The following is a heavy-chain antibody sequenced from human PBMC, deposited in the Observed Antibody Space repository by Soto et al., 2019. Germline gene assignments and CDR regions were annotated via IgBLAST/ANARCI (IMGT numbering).Heavy chain of an antibody. J-gene: IGHJ3*01. D-gene: IGHD1-26*01. CDR2: TYSGGTT. Sequence: EVQLVESGGGLVQPGGSLRLSCAASGFTVSSNYMSWVRQAPGKGLEWVSVTYSGGTTYYAGSVKGRFIISRDNSKNTLDLQMNSLRAEDTAVYYCAREFRTSGSRDAFDLWGQGTMVTVSS. V-gene: IGHV3-66*01. CDR1: GFTVSSNY. CDR3: AREFRTSGSRDAFDL.